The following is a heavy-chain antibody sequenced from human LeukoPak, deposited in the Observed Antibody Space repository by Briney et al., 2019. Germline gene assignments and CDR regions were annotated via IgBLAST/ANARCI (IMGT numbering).Heavy chain of an antibody. CDR3: ARRISSGGTYAHFDY. V-gene: IGHV4-59*08. J-gene: IGHJ4*02. Sequence: PSETLSLTCTVSGSMYNYYWSWIRQPPGKGLEWIGYIHYNGITNYSPSLKSRVTMSLDTSKNQVSLKLNSVSAADTAVYYCARRISSGGTYAHFDYWGQGTLVTVSS. CDR1: GSMYNYY. CDR2: IHYNGIT. D-gene: IGHD1-26*01.